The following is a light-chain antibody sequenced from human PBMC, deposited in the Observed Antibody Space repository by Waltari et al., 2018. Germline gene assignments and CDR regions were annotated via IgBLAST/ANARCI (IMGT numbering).Light chain of an antibody. V-gene: IGKV1-33*01. J-gene: IGKJ4*01. CDR1: QDISNN. CDR2: DAS. CDR3: QQYDNLLHLT. Sequence: DIQMTQSPSSLSASVGDRVTITCQASQDISNNLNWYQQKPGKAPKLLIYDASNLETGVPSRFSGSGSGTDFTFTISSLQPEDIATYYCQQYDNLLHLTFGGGTKVEIK.